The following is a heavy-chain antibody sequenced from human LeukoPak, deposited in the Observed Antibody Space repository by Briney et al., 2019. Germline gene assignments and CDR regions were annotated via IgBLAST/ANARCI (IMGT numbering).Heavy chain of an antibody. CDR2: ISGGGDAT. D-gene: IGHD3-10*01. V-gene: IGHV3-23*01. J-gene: IGHJ4*02. Sequence: GGSLRLSCATSGFSFSSYAMSWVRQAPGKGLEWVSTISGGGDATYYADSVKGRFTISRDNSKNTLYLQMNSLRVEDTAVYYCARDSSMLRGPLVIYYFDFWGQGTLVTVSS. CDR1: GFSFSSYA. CDR3: ARDSSMLRGPLVIYYFDF.